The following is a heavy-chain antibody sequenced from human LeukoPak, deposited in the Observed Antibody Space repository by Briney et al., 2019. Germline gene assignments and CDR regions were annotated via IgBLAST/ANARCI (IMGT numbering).Heavy chain of an antibody. CDR1: GFTFSTYA. D-gene: IGHD2-15*01. Sequence: GGSLRLSCAASGFTFSTYAMTWVRQAPGKGLKWVSLISRGGDVTYYADSVKGRFTISRDSSKNTLYLQMHSLRAEDTAVYYCPDRPGEVAVTYDYWGQGTLVTVS. CDR3: PDRPGEVAVTYDY. CDR2: ISRGGDVT. J-gene: IGHJ4*02. V-gene: IGHV3-23*01.